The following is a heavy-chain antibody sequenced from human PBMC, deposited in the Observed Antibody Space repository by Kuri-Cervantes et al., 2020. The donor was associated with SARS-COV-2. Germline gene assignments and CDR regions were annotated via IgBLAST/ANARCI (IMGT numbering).Heavy chain of an antibody. D-gene: IGHD5-18*01. CDR1: GFTFSSYE. Sequence: GGSLRLSCAASGFTFSSYEMNWVRQAPGKGLEWVSYISSSGSTIYYADSVKGRFTISRDNAKNSLYLQMNSLRAEDTAVYYCASLNVDTAMAPVSDYYYMDVWGKGTTVTVSS. J-gene: IGHJ6*03. CDR2: ISSSGSTI. CDR3: ASLNVDTAMAPVSDYYYMDV. V-gene: IGHV3-48*03.